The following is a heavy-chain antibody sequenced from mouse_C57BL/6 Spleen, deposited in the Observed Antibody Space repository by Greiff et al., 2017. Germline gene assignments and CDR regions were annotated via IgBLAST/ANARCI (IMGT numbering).Heavy chain of an antibody. CDR2: SYPGSGGT. Sequence: QVQLQQPGAELVKPGASVKMSCKASGYTFTSYWITWVKQRPGQGLGWIGDSYPGSGGTNYNEKFKSKATLTVDTSSSTAYMQLSSLTSEDSAFYYCARRTARVAFAYWGQGTLVTVSA. CDR1: GYTFTSYW. CDR3: ARRTARVAFAY. D-gene: IGHD3-2*01. V-gene: IGHV1-55*01. J-gene: IGHJ3*01.